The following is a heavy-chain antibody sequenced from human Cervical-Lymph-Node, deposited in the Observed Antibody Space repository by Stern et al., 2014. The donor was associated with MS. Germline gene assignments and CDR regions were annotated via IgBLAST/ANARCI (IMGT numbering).Heavy chain of an antibody. Sequence: QLVQSGGGVVQPGRSLRLSCAASGFTFSSYGMHWVRQAPGKGLEWVTLISYDGSNEYYADSVKGRFTISRDNSKNTVYLQMNSLRPEDTAVYYCARPRRPYFFRGNHHYYGMDVWGQGTRVAVSS. CDR2: ISYDGSNE. CDR3: ARPRRPYFFRGNHHYYGMDV. D-gene: IGHD2/OR15-2a*01. J-gene: IGHJ6*02. CDR1: GFTFSSYG. V-gene: IGHV3-30*03.